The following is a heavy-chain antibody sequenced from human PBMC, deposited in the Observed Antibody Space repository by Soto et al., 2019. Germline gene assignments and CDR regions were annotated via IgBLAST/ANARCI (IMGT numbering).Heavy chain of an antibody. CDR1: GGTFSSYT. V-gene: IGHV1-69*02. CDR2: IIPILGIA. D-gene: IGHD1-26*01. J-gene: IGHJ4*02. Sequence: QVQLVQSGAEVKKPGSSVKVSCKASGGTFSSYTISWVRQAPGQGLEWMGRIIPILGIANYAQKFQGRVTITADKSTSTAYRELSSLRSEGTAVYYCARVGWERPIDYWGQGTLVTVSS. CDR3: ARVGWERPIDY.